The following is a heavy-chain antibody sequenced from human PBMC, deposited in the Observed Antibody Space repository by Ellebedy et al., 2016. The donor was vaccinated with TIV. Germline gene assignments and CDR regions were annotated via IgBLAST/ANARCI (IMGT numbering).Heavy chain of an antibody. D-gene: IGHD6-19*01. CDR3: ARDRGSGWNFFDD. V-gene: IGHV4-34*01. J-gene: IGHJ4*02. CDR2: INHSGST. CDR1: GGTFSDYY. Sequence: GSLRLXCAVYGGTFSDYYWSWIRQPPGKGLERIGEINHSGSTNYNPSLKSRVTISVDTSKNQFSLKLSSVTAADTAVYYCARDRGSGWNFFDDWGQGALVTVSS.